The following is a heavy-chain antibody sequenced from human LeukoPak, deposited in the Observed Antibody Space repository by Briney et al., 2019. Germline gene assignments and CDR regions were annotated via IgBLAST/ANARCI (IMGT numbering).Heavy chain of an antibody. V-gene: IGHV3-30-3*01. D-gene: IGHD3-3*02. CDR2: ISYDGSNK. CDR1: GFTFSSYA. Sequence: GGSLRLSCAASGFTFSSYAMHWVRQAPGKGLEWVAVISYDGSNKYYADSVKGRFTISRDNSKNTLYLQMNSLRAEDTAVYYCASEPPVMGVPAHFYAYWGQGTLVTVSS. CDR3: ASEPPVMGVPAHFYAY. J-gene: IGHJ4*02.